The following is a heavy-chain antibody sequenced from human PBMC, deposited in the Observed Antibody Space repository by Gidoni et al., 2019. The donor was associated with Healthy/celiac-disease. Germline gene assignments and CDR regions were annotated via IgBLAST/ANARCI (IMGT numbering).Heavy chain of an antibody. V-gene: IGHV3-30-3*01. D-gene: IGHD1-26*01. Sequence: QVQLVESGGGVVQHGRSLRLSFAPSGFPFISYAMHWVRQAPGKGLEWVAVISYDGSNKYYADSVKGRFTISRDNSKNTLYLQMNSLRAEDTAVYYCARDSVGATNYYYYMDVWGKGTTVTVSS. J-gene: IGHJ6*03. CDR3: ARDSVGATNYYYYMDV. CDR1: GFPFISYA. CDR2: ISYDGSNK.